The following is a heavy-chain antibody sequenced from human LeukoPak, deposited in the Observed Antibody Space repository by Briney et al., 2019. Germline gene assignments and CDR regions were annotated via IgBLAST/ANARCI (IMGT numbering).Heavy chain of an antibody. V-gene: IGHV4-34*01. CDR2: INHSGST. Sequence: PSETLSLTCAVYGGSFSGYYWSWIRQPPGKGLEWIGEINHSGSTNYNPSLKSRVTISVDTSKNQFSLKLSSVTAADTAVYYCARQRAVAGHRWFDPWGQGTLVTVSS. CDR3: ARQRAVAGHRWFDP. CDR1: GGSFSGYY. D-gene: IGHD6-19*01. J-gene: IGHJ5*02.